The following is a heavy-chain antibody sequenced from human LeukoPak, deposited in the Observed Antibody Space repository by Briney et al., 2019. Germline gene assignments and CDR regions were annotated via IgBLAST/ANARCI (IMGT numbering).Heavy chain of an antibody. CDR2: IHYSGST. V-gene: IGHV4-59*08. J-gene: IGHJ4*02. CDR3: ARWYSNGWAFDY. D-gene: IGHD6-19*01. CDR1: GGTISSYY. Sequence: SETLSLTCTVSGGTISSYYWNWIRQPPGKGLEWIGCIHYSGSTKYNPSLKSRVTISVDTSKNQFSLKLSSVTAADTAVYYCARWYSNGWAFDYWGQGTLVTVSS.